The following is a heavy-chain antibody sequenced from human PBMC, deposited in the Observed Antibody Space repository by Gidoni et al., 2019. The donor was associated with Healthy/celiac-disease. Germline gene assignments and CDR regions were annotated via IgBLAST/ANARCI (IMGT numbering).Heavy chain of an antibody. Sequence: QVQLQESGPGLVKPSQTLSLTCTVSGGSISSGSYYWSWTRQPAGTGLEWIGRIYTSGSTNYNPSLKSRVTISVDTSKNQFSLKLSSVTAADTAVYYCARFDYGEFGYFDYWGQGTLVTVSS. V-gene: IGHV4-61*02. CDR3: ARFDYGEFGYFDY. J-gene: IGHJ4*02. CDR2: IYTSGST. D-gene: IGHD4-17*01. CDR1: GGSISSGSYY.